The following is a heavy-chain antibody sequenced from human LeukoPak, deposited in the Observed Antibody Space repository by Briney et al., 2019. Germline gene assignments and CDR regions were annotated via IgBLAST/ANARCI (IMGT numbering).Heavy chain of an antibody. CDR1: GFTFNTYA. CDR3: AKDDCSGGSCFEYFDH. CDR2: ISGHGRST. Sequence: PGGSLRLSCAASGFTFNTYAMNWVRQAPGKGLEWVSAISGHGRSTYYADSVKGRFSISRDNSNNTLYLEMNSPRAEDTAVYYCAKDDCSGGSCFEYFDHWGQGTLVTVSS. D-gene: IGHD2-15*01. V-gene: IGHV3-23*01. J-gene: IGHJ5*02.